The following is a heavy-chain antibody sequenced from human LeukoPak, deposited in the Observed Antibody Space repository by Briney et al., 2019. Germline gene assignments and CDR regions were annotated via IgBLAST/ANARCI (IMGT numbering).Heavy chain of an antibody. CDR1: GYTFTSYG. CDR3: ASSLHSSGWYFDY. V-gene: IGHV1-18*01. CDR2: ISAYNGNT. D-gene: IGHD6-19*01. J-gene: IGHJ4*02. Sequence: GASVTVSFKASGYTFTSYGISWVRQAPGQGLEWMGWISAYNGNTNYSQKLQGRVTITTDKSTSTAYMELSSLRAEDTAVYYCASSLHSSGWYFDYWGQGTLVTVS.